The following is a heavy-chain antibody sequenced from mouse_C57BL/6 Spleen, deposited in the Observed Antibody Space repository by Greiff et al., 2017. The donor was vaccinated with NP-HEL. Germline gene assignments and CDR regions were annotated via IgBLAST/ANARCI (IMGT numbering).Heavy chain of an antibody. CDR2: INPSSGYT. V-gene: IGHV1-4*01. Sequence: VQLQQSGAELARPGASVKMSCKASGYTFTSYTMHWVKQRPGQGLEWIGYINPSSGYTKYNQKFKDKATLTADKSSSTAYMQLSSLTSEDSAVYYCANGNYLAYWGQGTLVTVSA. D-gene: IGHD2-1*01. CDR1: GYTFTSYT. CDR3: ANGNYLAY. J-gene: IGHJ3*01.